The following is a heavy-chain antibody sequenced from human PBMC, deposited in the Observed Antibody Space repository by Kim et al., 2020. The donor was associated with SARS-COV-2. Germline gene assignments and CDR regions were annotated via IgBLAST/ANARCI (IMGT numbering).Heavy chain of an antibody. CDR1: GFTFSSYA. D-gene: IGHD6-13*01. V-gene: IGHV3-64D*06. CDR2: ISSNGGST. CDR3: VKEVILRSIAAAGTVGY. J-gene: IGHJ4*02. Sequence: GGSLRLSCSASGFTFSSYAMHWVRQAPGKGLEYVSAISSNGGSTYYADSVKGRFTISRDNSKNTLYLQMSSLRAEDTAVYYCVKEVILRSIAAAGTVGYWGQGTLVTVSS.